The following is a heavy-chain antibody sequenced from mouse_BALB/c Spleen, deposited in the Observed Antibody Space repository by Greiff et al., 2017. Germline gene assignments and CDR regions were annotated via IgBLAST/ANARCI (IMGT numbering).Heavy chain of an antibody. CDR3: ARSVYYDYDFDY. V-gene: IGHV5-17*02. J-gene: IGHJ2*01. D-gene: IGHD2-4*01. CDR2: ISSGSSTI. CDR1: GFTFSSFG. Sequence: EVQRVESGGGLVQPGGSRKLSCAASGFTFSSFGMHWVRQAPEKGLEWVAYISSGSSTIYYADTVKGRFTISRDNPKNTLFLQMTSLRSEDTAMYYCARSVYYDYDFDYWGQGTTLTVSS.